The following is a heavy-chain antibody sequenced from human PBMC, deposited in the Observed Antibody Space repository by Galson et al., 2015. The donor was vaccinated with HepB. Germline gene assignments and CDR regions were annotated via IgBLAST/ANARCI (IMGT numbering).Heavy chain of an antibody. CDR3: ARAGSSSSKSWFDP. CDR1: GFTFSSYA. CDR2: ISYDGSNK. D-gene: IGHD6-13*01. Sequence: SLRLSCAASGFTFSSYAMHWVRQAPGKGLEWVAVISYDGSNKYYADSVKGRFTISRDNSKNTLYLQMNSLRAEDTAVYYCARAGSSSSKSWFDPWGQGTLVTVSS. J-gene: IGHJ5*02. V-gene: IGHV3-30-3*01.